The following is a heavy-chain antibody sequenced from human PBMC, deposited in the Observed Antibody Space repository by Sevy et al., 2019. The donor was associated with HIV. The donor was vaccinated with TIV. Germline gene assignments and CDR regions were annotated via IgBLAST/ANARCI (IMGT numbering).Heavy chain of an antibody. J-gene: IGHJ4*02. D-gene: IGHD6-19*01. CDR2: IKQDGSEK. V-gene: IGHV3-7*03. CDR3: ASASGYSSGWFYFDY. CDR1: GFTFSSYW. Sequence: GGSLRLSCAASGFTFSSYWMSWVRQAPGKGLEWVANIKQDGSEKYYGDSVKGRFTISRDNAKNSLYLQMNSLRAEDTAVYYGASASGYSSGWFYFDYWGQGTLVTVSS.